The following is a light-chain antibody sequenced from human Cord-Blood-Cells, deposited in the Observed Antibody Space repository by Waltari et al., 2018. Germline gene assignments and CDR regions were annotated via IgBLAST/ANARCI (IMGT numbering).Light chain of an antibody. CDR1: SSAVGGYNY. J-gene: IGLJ2*01. V-gene: IGLV2-11*01. CDR3: CSYAGSYTV. Sequence: QSALTQPRSVSGSPGQSLTISCTGTSSAVGGYNYVSWYQQHPGKAPKLMIYDVSKRPSGVPDRFSGSKSGNTASLTISGLQAEDEADYYCCSYAGSYTVFGGGTKLTVL. CDR2: DVS.